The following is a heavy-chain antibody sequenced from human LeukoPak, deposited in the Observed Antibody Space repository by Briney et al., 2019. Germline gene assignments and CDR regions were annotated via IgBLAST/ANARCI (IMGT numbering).Heavy chain of an antibody. CDR1: GGTFSSYA. Sequence: ASVKVSCKASGGTFSSYAISWVRQAPGQGLEWMGRIIPIFGTANYAQKFQGRVTITADKSTSTAYMELSSLRSEDTAVYYCARDLSPGSGSYESVWFDPWGQGTLVTVSS. CDR3: ARDLSPGSGSYESVWFDP. V-gene: IGHV1-69*06. J-gene: IGHJ5*02. D-gene: IGHD3-10*01. CDR2: IIPIFGTA.